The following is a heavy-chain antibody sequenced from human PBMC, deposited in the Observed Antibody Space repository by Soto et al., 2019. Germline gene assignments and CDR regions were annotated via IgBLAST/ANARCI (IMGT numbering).Heavy chain of an antibody. Sequence: EVQLLESGGGLVQPGVSLRLSCAASGRTFRSSSMTWVRQNPGKGLEWVSAISGSGGSTHYADSVKGRFTSARDNSKNTLYVHMNSLRAEDTAVYYCAKGISAATADAFDIWGLGTIVTVSS. V-gene: IGHV3-23*01. CDR1: GRTFRSSS. CDR3: AKGISAATADAFDI. J-gene: IGHJ3*02. D-gene: IGHD6-13*01. CDR2: ISGSGGST.